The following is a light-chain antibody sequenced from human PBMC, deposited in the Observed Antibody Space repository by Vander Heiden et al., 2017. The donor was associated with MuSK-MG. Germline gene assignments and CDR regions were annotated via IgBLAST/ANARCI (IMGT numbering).Light chain of an antibody. Sequence: EIVLTQSPGTLSLSPGERATLSCRASQSVSSSYLAWYQQKPGHAPRLLIYGASSRATGLPDRFSGSWYGTYFTLTISIRDPEDFAVYYCQHYGSSPSLTFGGGTKVEIK. J-gene: IGKJ4*01. CDR2: GAS. CDR1: QSVSSSY. V-gene: IGKV3-20*01. CDR3: QHYGSSPSLT.